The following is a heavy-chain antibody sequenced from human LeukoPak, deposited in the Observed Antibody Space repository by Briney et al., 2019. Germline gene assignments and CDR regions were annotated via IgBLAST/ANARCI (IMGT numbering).Heavy chain of an antibody. V-gene: IGHV1-69*13. CDR3: ARVAASRSSSPWFDP. Sequence: SVKVSCKASGGTFSSYAISWVRQAPGQGLEWMGGIIPIFGTANYAQKFQGRVTITADESTSTAYMELSSLRPEDTAVYYCARVAASRSSSPWFDPWGQGTLVTVSS. J-gene: IGHJ5*02. D-gene: IGHD6-6*01. CDR2: IIPIFGTA. CDR1: GGTFSSYA.